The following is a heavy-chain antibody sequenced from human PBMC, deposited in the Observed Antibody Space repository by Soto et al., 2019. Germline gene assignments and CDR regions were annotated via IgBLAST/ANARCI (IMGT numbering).Heavy chain of an antibody. V-gene: IGHV5-51*01. J-gene: IGHJ5*02. CDR1: GYSFTSYW. CDR2: IYPGDSDT. CDR3: AVIDFSSISCYPGCFDP. D-gene: IGHD2-2*01. Sequence: GYMKISCKGSGYSFTSYWIGWVRQMPGKGLEWMGIIYPGDSDTRYSPSFQGQDTISADKSISTAYLQWSSLKASDTAMYYCAVIDFSSISCYPGCFDPWGQGTLVTVSS.